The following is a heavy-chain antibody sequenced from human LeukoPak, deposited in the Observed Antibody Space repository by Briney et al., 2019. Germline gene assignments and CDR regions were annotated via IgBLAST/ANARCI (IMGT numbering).Heavy chain of an antibody. CDR2: IIPILGIA. Sequence: GASVKVSCKASGGTFSSYAISWVRQAPGQGLEWMGRIIPILGIANYAQKFQGRVTITADKSTSTAYMELSSLRSEDTAVYYCARVIGSWKFDSWGQGTLVTVSS. CDR3: ARVIGSWKFDS. CDR1: GGTFSSYA. J-gene: IGHJ4*02. V-gene: IGHV1-69*04. D-gene: IGHD2-21*01.